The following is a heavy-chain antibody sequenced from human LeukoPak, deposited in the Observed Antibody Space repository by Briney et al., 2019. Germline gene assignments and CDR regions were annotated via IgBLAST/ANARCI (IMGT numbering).Heavy chain of an antibody. D-gene: IGHD3-10*01. Sequence: SETLSLTCTVSGGSISSSSYYWGWLRQPPGEGLEWIGSIYYSGSTYYNPSLKSRVTISVDTSKNQFSLRLSSVTAADTAVYYCAKDNYYGSGSYYSNFDYWGQGTLVTVSS. CDR3: AKDNYYGSGSYYSNFDY. CDR1: GGSISSSSYY. CDR2: IYYSGST. J-gene: IGHJ4*02. V-gene: IGHV4-39*07.